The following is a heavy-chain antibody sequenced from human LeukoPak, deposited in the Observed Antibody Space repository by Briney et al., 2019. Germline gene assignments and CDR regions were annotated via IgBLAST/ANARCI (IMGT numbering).Heavy chain of an antibody. Sequence: GGSLRLSCAASGFTFSSYAMSWVRQAPGKGLEWVSAISGSGGSTYYADSVKGRFTISRDNSKNTLYLQINSLRAEDTAVYYCAKASSSWENAFDIWGQGTMVTVSS. D-gene: IGHD6-13*01. J-gene: IGHJ3*02. CDR1: GFTFSSYA. CDR3: AKASSSWENAFDI. CDR2: ISGSGGST. V-gene: IGHV3-23*01.